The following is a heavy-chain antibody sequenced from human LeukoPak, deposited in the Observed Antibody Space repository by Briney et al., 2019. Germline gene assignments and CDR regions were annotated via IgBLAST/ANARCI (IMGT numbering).Heavy chain of an antibody. CDR3: ASSGYYCSAFDI. J-gene: IGHJ3*02. Sequence: SETLSLTCTVSGGSISSYYWSWIRQPPGKGLEWIGYIYYSGSTNYNPSLKSRVTISVDTSKNQFSLKLSSVTAADTAVYYCASSGYYCSAFDIWGQGTMVTVSS. V-gene: IGHV4-59*01. CDR2: IYYSGST. CDR1: GGSISSYY. D-gene: IGHD3-22*01.